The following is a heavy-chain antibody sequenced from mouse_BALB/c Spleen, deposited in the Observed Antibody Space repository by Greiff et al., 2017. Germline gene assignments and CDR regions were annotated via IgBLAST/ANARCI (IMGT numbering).Heavy chain of an antibody. Sequence: EVKLMESGPSLVKPSQTLSLTCSVTGDSITSGYWNWIRKFPGNKLEYMGYISYSGSTYYNPSLKSRISITRDTSKNQYYLQLNSVTTEDTATYYCARYRAPSYGSSWYFDVWGAGTTVTVSS. CDR3: ARYRAPSYGSSWYFDV. CDR2: ISYSGST. V-gene: IGHV3-8*02. J-gene: IGHJ1*01. CDR1: GDSITSGY. D-gene: IGHD1-1*01.